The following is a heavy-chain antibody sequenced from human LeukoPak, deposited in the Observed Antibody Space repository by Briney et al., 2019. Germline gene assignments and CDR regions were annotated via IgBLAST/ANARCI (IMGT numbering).Heavy chain of an antibody. V-gene: IGHV3-7*01. Sequence: GGSLRLSCAASGFTFSSYWMSWVRQAPGKGLEWVANIKQDGSEKYYVDSVKGRFTISRDNAKNSLYLQMNSLRAEDTAVYYCARGDSESQQLVRYWGQGTLVTVSS. J-gene: IGHJ4*02. D-gene: IGHD6-6*01. CDR1: GFTFSSYW. CDR2: IKQDGSEK. CDR3: ARGDSESQQLVRY.